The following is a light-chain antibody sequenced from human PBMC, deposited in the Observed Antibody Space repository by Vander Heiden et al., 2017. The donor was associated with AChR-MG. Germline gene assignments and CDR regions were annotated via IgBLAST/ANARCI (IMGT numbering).Light chain of an antibody. CDR3: LQYNNWPPYI. J-gene: IGKJ2*01. CDR2: GAS. CDR1: QGISSN. V-gene: IGKV3-15*01. Sequence: ELVMTQSPATLSVSPGESATLSCRASQGISSNLAWYQHRPGQGPRLLIYGASNRATGVPARFRGRGSGTDFTLTISSLQSEDFAVYYCLQYNNWPPYIFGQGTKLEMK.